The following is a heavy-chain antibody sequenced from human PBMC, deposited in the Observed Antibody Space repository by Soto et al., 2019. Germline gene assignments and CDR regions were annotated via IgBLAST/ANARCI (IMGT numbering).Heavy chain of an antibody. CDR2: IWYDASNK. Sequence: QVQLVESGGGVVQPGRSLRLSCAASGFTFNTYGMHWVRQAPGKGLEWVAVIWYDASNKYYADSVKGRFTISRDNSKNTPFLQMNSLRAEDTAMYYCARDHAGIDYWGQGTLVTVSS. V-gene: IGHV3-33*01. CDR1: GFTFNTYG. CDR3: ARDHAGIDY. J-gene: IGHJ4*02.